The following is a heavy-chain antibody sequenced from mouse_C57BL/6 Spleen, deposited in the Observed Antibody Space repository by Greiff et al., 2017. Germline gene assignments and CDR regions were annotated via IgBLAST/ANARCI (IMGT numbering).Heavy chain of an antibody. CDR2: IYPGSGST. CDR3: ARVYYGSSSYYYAMDY. J-gene: IGHJ4*01. D-gene: IGHD1-1*01. Sequence: VQLQQPGAELVKPGASVKMSCKASGYTFTSYWITWVKQRPGQGLEWIGDIYPGSGSTNYNEKFKSKATLTVDTSSSTAYMQLSSLTSEDSAVYYCARVYYGSSSYYYAMDYWGQGTSVTVSS. CDR1: GYTFTSYW. V-gene: IGHV1-55*01.